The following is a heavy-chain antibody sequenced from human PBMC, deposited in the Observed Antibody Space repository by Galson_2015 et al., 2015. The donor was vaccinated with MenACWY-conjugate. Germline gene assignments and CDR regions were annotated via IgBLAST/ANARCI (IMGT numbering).Heavy chain of an antibody. CDR1: GFTFSSYS. J-gene: IGHJ6*02. D-gene: IGHD1-26*01. CDR2: ISSSSSTI. V-gene: IGHV3-48*02. CDR3: ARDHPGGPGSGGMDV. Sequence: SLRLSCAASGFTFSSYSMNWVRQAPGKGLEWVSYISSSSSTIYYADSVKGRFTISRDNAKNSLYLQMNSLRDEDTAVYYCARDHPGGPGSGGMDVWGQGTTVTVSS.